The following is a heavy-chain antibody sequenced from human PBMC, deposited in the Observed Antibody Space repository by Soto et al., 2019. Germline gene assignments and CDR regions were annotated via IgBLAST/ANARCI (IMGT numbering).Heavy chain of an antibody. V-gene: IGHV4-31*03. J-gene: IGHJ5*02. CDR3: ARTSYDSSGTAADP. CDR1: GGSISSGGYY. CDR2: IYYSGST. Sequence: QVQLQESGPGLVKPSQTLSLTCTVSGGSISSGGYYWSWIRQHPGKGLEWIGYIYYSGSTYYNPSLKRRGTISLDTSKNQFSLKLSSVTAADTAVYYCARTSYDSSGTAADPWAQGTLVTVSS. D-gene: IGHD3-22*01.